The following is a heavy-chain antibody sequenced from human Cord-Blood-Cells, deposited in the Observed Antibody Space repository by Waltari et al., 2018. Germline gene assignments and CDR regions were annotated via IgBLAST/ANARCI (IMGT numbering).Heavy chain of an antibody. V-gene: IGHV4-39*01. J-gene: IGHJ3*02. CDR1: GGSISSSRYY. Sequence: QLQLQESGPGLVKPSETLSLTCTVSGGSISSSRYYWGWIRQPPGKGRDWIGSIYYSGSTYYNPSLKSRVTISVDTSKNQFSLKLSSVTAADTAVYYCARTHCSSTSCYDAFDIWGQGTMVTVSS. D-gene: IGHD2-2*01. CDR3: ARTHCSSTSCYDAFDI. CDR2: IYYSGST.